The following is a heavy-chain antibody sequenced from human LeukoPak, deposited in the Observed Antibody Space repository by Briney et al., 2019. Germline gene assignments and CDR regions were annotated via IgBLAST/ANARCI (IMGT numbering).Heavy chain of an antibody. Sequence: GGSLRLSCAASGFTFSSYWMHWVRQAPGKGLVWVSRINPDGSTTNDADSVQGRFTISRDNAKNMLYLQINSLRAEGTAVYYCVRDLRESDFWGQGTLVTVSS. CDR2: INPDGSTT. CDR3: VRDLRESDF. J-gene: IGHJ4*02. CDR1: GFTFSSYW. V-gene: IGHV3-74*01.